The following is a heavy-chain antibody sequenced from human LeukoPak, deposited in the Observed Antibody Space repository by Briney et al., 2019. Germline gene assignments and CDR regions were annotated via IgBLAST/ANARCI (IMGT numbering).Heavy chain of an antibody. CDR2: ISSSSSYI. Sequence: GGSLRLSCAASGFTFSSYSMNWVRQAPGKGLEWVSSISSSSSYIYYADSVKGRFTIFRDNAKNSLYLQMNSLRAEDTAVYYCARVDADHAYCGGDCYYYYMDVWGKGTTVTISS. CDR3: ARVDADHAYCGGDCYYYYMDV. V-gene: IGHV3-21*01. CDR1: GFTFSSYS. J-gene: IGHJ6*03. D-gene: IGHD2-21*01.